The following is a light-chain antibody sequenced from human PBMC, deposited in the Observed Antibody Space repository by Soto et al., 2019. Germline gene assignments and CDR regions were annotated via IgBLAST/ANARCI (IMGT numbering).Light chain of an antibody. CDR3: QQYDNSQWT. CDR2: DAS. CDR1: QDISNY. J-gene: IGKJ1*01. V-gene: IGKV1-33*01. Sequence: DFPMTQSPSSLSASVGDRVTITCRASQDISNYLNWYQHKPGKAPKLLIYDASNLERGVPSRFSGSGSGTDFTFTISSLQPEDFATYYCQQYDNSQWTFGQGTKVEIK.